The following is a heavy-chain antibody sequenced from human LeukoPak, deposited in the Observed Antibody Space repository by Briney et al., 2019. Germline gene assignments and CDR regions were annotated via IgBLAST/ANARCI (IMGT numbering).Heavy chain of an antibody. D-gene: IGHD1-26*01. CDR2: ISAYNGNT. CDR1: GYTLSNHA. V-gene: IGHV1-18*04. Sequence: ASVKVSCKGSGYTLSNHAFSWVRQAPGQGLEWMGWISAYNGNTNYAQKLQGRVTMTTDTSTSTAYMELRSLRSDDTAVYYCARDRYVGERPFDYWGQGTLVTVSS. CDR3: ARDRYVGERPFDY. J-gene: IGHJ4*02.